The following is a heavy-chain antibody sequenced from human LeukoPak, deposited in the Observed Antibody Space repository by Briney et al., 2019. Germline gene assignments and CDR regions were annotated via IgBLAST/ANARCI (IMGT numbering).Heavy chain of an antibody. J-gene: IGHJ5*02. Sequence: PSETLSLTCTVSGGSISSGSYYWSWIRQPAGKGLEWIGRIYTSGSTNYNPSLKSRVTISVDTSKNQFSLKLSSVTAADTAVYYCARERLDRTNWFDPWGQGTLVTVSS. CDR2: IYTSGST. D-gene: IGHD2-2*03. V-gene: IGHV4-61*02. CDR3: ARERLDRTNWFDP. CDR1: GGSISSGSYY.